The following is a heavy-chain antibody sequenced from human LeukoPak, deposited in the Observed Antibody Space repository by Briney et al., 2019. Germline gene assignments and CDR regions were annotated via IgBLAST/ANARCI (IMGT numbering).Heavy chain of an antibody. CDR2: INHSGST. D-gene: IGHD6-19*01. Sequence: SETPSPTLAVYGGSFSGYYWSWIRPPPGEGLGWIGEINHSGSTNYNPSLKSRVTISVDTSKNQFSLKLSSVTAADTAVYYCARLKKGAVAGLDYWGQGTLVTVSS. J-gene: IGHJ4*02. V-gene: IGHV4-34*01. CDR1: GGSFSGYY. CDR3: ARLKKGAVAGLDY.